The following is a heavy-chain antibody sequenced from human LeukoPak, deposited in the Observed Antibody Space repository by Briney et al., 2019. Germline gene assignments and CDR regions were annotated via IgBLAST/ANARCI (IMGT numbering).Heavy chain of an antibody. CDR3: AKLHAEFFDY. D-gene: IGHD2-21*01. Sequence: GGSLRLSCAASGFTFSSYVMHWVRQAPGKGLEYVSAISSNGGSTYYGDSVKGRFTISRDNSKNTLYLQMNSLRAEDTAVYYCAKLHAEFFDYWGQGTLVTVSS. CDR2: ISSNGGST. J-gene: IGHJ4*02. V-gene: IGHV3-64*02. CDR1: GFTFSSYV.